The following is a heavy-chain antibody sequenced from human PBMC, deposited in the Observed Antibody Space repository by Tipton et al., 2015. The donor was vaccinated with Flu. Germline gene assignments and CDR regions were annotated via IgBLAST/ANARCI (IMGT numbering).Heavy chain of an antibody. CDR3: AKDIGSGSSFFGD. V-gene: IGHV3-9*01. D-gene: IGHD3-10*01. CDR1: GFTFDAYA. J-gene: IGHJ4*02. CDR2: ISWNSGSI. Sequence: SLRLSCAASGFTFDAYAMHWVRQAPGKGLEWVSGISWNSGSIGYADSVKGRFTISRDNAKNSLYLQMNSLRAEDTALYYCAKDIGSGSSFFGDWGQGTLVTVSS.